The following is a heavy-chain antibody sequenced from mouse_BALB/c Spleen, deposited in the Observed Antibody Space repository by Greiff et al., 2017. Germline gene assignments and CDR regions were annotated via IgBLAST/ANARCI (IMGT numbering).Heavy chain of an antibody. J-gene: IGHJ2*01. CDR1: GFTFSSYG. Sequence: EVKLVESGGGLVQPGGSLKLSCGASGFTFSSYGMSWVRQTPDKRLELVATINSNGGSTYYPDSVKGRFTISRDNAKNTLYLQMSSLKSEDTAMYYCARDPYFDYWGQGTTLTVSS. CDR3: ARDPYFDY. CDR2: INSNGGST. V-gene: IGHV5-6-3*01.